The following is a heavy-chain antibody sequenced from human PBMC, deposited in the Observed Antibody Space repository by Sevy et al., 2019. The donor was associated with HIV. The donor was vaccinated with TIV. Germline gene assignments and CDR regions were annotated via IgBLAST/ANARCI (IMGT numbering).Heavy chain of an antibody. CDR2: INPNSGGT. CDR1: GYTFTDYF. V-gene: IGHV1-2*02. Sequence: ASVKVSCKASGYTFTDYFMHWVRQAPGQGLEWMGWINPNSGGTNYAQRFRGRVTMTRDTSISTAYMELSRLRSDDTAVYYCASLSGYYYDSSRYYNTDAFDIWGQGTMVTGSS. CDR3: ASLSGYYYDSSRYYNTDAFDI. J-gene: IGHJ3*02. D-gene: IGHD3-22*01.